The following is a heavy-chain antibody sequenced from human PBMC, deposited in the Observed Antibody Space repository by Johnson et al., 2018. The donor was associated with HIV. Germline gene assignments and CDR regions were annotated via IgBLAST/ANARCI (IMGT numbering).Heavy chain of an antibody. CDR2: LYSGGST. V-gene: IGHV3-53*01. J-gene: IGHJ3*02. CDR3: AKDRYSSSPNDAFDI. D-gene: IGHD6-6*01. CDR1: GFTVSSNY. Sequence: EQLVESGGGLIQPGGSLRLSCAASGFTVSSNYMSWVRQAPGKGLEWVSVLYSGGSTYYADSVTGRFTISRDNSKNTLYLQMNSLRAEDTAVYYCAKDRYSSSPNDAFDIWGQGTMVTVSS.